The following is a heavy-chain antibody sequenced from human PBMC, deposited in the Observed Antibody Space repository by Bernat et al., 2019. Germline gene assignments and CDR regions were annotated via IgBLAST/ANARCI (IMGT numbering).Heavy chain of an antibody. CDR3: ARAGGYCSSTSCYAFDI. CDR2: IIPIFGTA. CDR1: GGTFSSYA. Sequence: QVQLVQSGAEVKKPGSSVKVSCKASGGTFSSYAISWVRQAPGQGLEWMGGIIPIFGTANYAQKFQGRVTITGDESTSTATMELSSLGSEDTAVYYCARAGGYCSSTSCYAFDIWGQGTMVTVSS. V-gene: IGHV1-69*01. D-gene: IGHD2-2*01. J-gene: IGHJ3*02.